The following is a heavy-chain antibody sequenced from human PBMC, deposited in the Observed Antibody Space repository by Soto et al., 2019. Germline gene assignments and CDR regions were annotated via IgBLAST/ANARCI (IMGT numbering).Heavy chain of an antibody. CDR1: GFTPTTTP. CDR3: ATSFRYFDN. J-gene: IGHJ4*03. Sequence: GGSLRLSCAGSGFTPTTTPLSWVRQPPGKGLEWDATVSGTASRTYYVDSVKGRFFISRDNSKNTVTLQMNNLTVDDTAVYYCATSFRYFDNWGQGTTVTVSS. V-gene: IGHV3-23*01. CDR2: VSGTASRT. D-gene: IGHD3-9*01.